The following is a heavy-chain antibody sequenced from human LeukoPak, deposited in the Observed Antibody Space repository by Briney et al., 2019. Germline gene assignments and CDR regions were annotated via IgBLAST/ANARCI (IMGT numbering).Heavy chain of an antibody. J-gene: IGHJ4*02. V-gene: IGHV3-9*01. CDR2: IAWNRGNT. CDR3: AKDMSSYGSGSSYNPWGPFDS. Sequence: PGGSLRLSCVASGFTFDDYSMHWVRQAPGKGLEWISGIAWNRGNTGYTDSVKGRFTTSRDNAENSLYLQMNSLRAEDTALYYCAKDMSSYGSGSSYNPWGPFDSWGQGTLVTVSS. D-gene: IGHD3-10*01. CDR1: GFTFDDYS.